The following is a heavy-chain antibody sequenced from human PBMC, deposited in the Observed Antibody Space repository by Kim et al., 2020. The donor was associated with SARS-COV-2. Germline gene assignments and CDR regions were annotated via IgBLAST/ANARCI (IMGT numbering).Heavy chain of an antibody. V-gene: IGHV4-34*01. CDR2: INHSGST. D-gene: IGHD5-18*01. J-gene: IGHJ2*01. CDR3: ARSPDLSTAMVPHWYFDL. Sequence: SETLSLTCAVYGGSFSGYYWSWIRQPPGKGLEWIGEINHSGSTNYNPSLKSRVTISVDTSKNQFSLKLSSVTAADTAVYYCARSPDLSTAMVPHWYFDLWGRGTLVTVSS. CDR1: GGSFSGYY.